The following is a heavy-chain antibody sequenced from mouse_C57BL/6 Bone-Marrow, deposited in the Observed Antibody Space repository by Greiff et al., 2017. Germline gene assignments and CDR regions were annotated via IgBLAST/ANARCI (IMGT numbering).Heavy chain of an antibody. CDR3: TTLYYDDEGYYAMDY. CDR1: GFNIKDYY. CDR2: IDPENGDT. D-gene: IGHD2-4*01. Sequence: SGAELVRPGASVKLSCTASGFNIKDYYMHWVKQRPEQGLEWIGWIDPENGDTEDASKFQGKATITADTSSNTAYLQLSSLTSEDTAVYYCTTLYYDDEGYYAMDYWGQGTSVTVSS. V-gene: IGHV14-4*01. J-gene: IGHJ4*01.